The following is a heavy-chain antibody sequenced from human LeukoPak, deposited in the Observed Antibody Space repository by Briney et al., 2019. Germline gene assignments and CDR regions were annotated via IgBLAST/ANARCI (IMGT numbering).Heavy chain of an antibody. CDR2: IYYSGST. J-gene: IGHJ5*02. CDR3: ASSPTSDYGDYGWFDP. CDR1: GGSISSYY. V-gene: IGHV4-59*01. Sequence: TSETLSLTCTVSGGSISSYYWSWIRQPPGKGLEWIGYIYYSGSTNYNPSLKSRVTISVDTSKNQFSLKLSSVTAADTAVYYCASSPTSDYGDYGWFDPWGQGTLVTVSS. D-gene: IGHD4-17*01.